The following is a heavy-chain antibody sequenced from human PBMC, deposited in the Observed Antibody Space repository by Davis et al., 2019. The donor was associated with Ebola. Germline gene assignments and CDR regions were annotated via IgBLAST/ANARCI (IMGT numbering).Heavy chain of an antibody. CDR2: ISYDGNEK. V-gene: IGHV3-30-3*01. Sequence: GESLKISCAASGFSFGSYAMHWVRQAPGRGLEWVAVISYDGNEKYHADSVKGRFTISRDNSQNTLFLQMNSLRAEDTAIYYCATASVWSGYVLQYWGQGALVIVSS. J-gene: IGHJ4*02. CDR1: GFSFGSYA. CDR3: ATASVWSGYVLQY. D-gene: IGHD3-3*01.